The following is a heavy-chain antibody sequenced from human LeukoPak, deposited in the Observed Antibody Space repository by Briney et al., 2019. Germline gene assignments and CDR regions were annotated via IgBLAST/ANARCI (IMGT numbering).Heavy chain of an antibody. Sequence: GGSLRLSCAASGFTFTDSYMTWVRQAPGKGLEWLSYISGSGDDTNYADSVRGRFTISRDNSKNTLYLQMNSLRAEDTGVYYCAKDLSSGSRRAYWGQGTLVTVSS. CDR2: ISGSGDDT. CDR1: GFTFTDSY. D-gene: IGHD6-19*01. J-gene: IGHJ4*02. CDR3: AKDLSSGSRRAY. V-gene: IGHV3-11*06.